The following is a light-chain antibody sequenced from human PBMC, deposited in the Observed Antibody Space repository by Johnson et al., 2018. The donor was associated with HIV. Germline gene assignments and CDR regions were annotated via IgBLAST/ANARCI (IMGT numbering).Light chain of an antibody. J-gene: IGLJ1*01. V-gene: IGLV1-51*01. CDR3: GTWDSSLSAGFYV. Sequence: QSVLTQPPSVSAAPGQKVTISCSGCSSNIGNNYVSWYQQLPGTAPKLLIYDNNKRPSGIPDRFSGSKSGTSATLGITGLQTGDEADYYCGTWDSSLSAGFYVFGTGTKVTVL. CDR1: SSNIGNNY. CDR2: DNN.